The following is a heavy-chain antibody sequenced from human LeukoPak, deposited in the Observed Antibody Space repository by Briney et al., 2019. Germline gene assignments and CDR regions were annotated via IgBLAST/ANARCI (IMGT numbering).Heavy chain of an antibody. CDR3: ASHVHGNYYDDSGYSAYFED. D-gene: IGHD3-22*01. J-gene: IGHJ4*02. Sequence: PSETLSLICTVSGGSISTTSYYWGWIRQPPGKGPEWIGSIFYSGTTYYNPSLTSRVSISVDTSRNQFSLKLRSVTAADTAVYYCASHVHGNYYDDSGYSAYFEDWGQGTPVTVSS. V-gene: IGHV4-39*01. CDR2: IFYSGTT. CDR1: GGSISTTSYY.